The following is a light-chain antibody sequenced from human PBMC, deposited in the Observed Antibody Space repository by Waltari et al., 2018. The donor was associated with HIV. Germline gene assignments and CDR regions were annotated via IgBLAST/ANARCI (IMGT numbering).Light chain of an antibody. CDR3: LTYVSDSGTWK. Sequence: QYPLTQPASVSGNPGQSVTITCTGTNIDVGNFYLVSWYQQHPGKAPKLHLYDVSKRPSGVSSRFSGSKSGYWASLTISGLLTEDESYYYCLTYVSDSGTWKFGGGTYLTV. CDR2: DVS. V-gene: IGLV2-23*02. J-gene: IGLJ3*02. CDR1: NIDVGNFYL.